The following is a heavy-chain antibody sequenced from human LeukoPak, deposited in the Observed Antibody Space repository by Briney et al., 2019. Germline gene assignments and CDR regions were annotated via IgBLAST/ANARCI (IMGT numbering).Heavy chain of an antibody. Sequence: ASVKVSCKASGYTFSSYAMNWVRQATGQGLEWMGWMNPNSGNTGYAQNFQGRVTMTRNTSISTAYMELSSLRSEDTAVYYCARAYCSGGGCYSGCWGQGTLVTVSS. CDR3: ARAYCSGGGCYSGC. D-gene: IGHD2-15*01. J-gene: IGHJ4*02. CDR1: GYTFSSYA. V-gene: IGHV1-8*02. CDR2: MNPNSGNT.